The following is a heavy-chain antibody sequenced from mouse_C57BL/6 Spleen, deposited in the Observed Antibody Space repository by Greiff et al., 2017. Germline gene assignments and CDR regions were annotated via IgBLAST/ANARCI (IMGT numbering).Heavy chain of an antibody. CDR1: GYTFTSYW. D-gene: IGHD1-1*01. CDR3: ARYGRDAMDY. CDR2: IHPNSGST. J-gene: IGHJ4*01. V-gene: IGHV1-64*01. Sequence: QVQLQQPGAELVKPGASVKLSCKASGYTFTSYWMHWVKQRPGQGLEWIGMIHPNSGSTNYNEKFKSKATLTVDKSSSTAYMQLSSLTSEDAAVYYCARYGRDAMDYWGQGTSVTVSS.